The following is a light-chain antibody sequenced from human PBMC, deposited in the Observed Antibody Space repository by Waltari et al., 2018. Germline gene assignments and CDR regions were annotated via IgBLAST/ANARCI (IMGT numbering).Light chain of an antibody. CDR2: GSH. V-gene: IGKV3-15*01. J-gene: IGKJ2*01. CDR1: QAIDRR. CDR3: QQYHYWPPYT. Sequence: EIVMTQSPATLSVSPGDRATPTCRASQAIDRRIAWYQQRPGQAPGLLIFGSHIRASGVPARFSGSGSGTEFTLTISSLQSEDFALYYCQQYHYWPPYTFGQGTRLQI.